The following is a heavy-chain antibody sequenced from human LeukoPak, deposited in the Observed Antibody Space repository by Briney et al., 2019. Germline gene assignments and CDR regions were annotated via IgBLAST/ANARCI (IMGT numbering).Heavy chain of an antibody. V-gene: IGHV3-30*02. J-gene: IGHJ4*02. Sequence: PGGSLRLSCVAPGFTVSTNYMGWVRQAPGKGLEWVAFIRYDESSKHYVDSVKGRFTISRDNSKNTVYLQMNSLKTEDTAVYYCAKEVYSSGWVIDDWGQGTLVTVSS. CDR2: IRYDESSK. CDR1: GFTVSTNY. D-gene: IGHD6-19*01. CDR3: AKEVYSSGWVIDD.